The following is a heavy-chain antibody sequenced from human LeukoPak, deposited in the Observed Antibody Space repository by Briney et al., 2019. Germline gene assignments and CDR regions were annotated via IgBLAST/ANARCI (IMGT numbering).Heavy chain of an antibody. V-gene: IGHV3-74*01. D-gene: IGHD2-2*01. CDR2: INSDGSST. CDR3: ARDGYCSSTSCYYFDY. CDR1: GFTFSYYW. Sequence: PGGSLRLSCAASGFTFSYYWIHWSRQAPGKGLVWVSRINSDGSSTSYADSVKGRFTISRDNAKNTLYLQMNSLRAEDTAVYYCARDGYCSSTSCYYFDYWGQGTLVTVSS. J-gene: IGHJ4*02.